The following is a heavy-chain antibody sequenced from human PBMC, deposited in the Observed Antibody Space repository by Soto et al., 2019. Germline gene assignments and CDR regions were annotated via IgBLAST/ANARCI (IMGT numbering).Heavy chain of an antibody. CDR1: GFTFSSYA. V-gene: IGHV3-30-3*01. CDR3: ARGRYYYDSSGYYDY. CDR2: ISYDGSNK. Sequence: GGSLRLSCAASGFTFSSYAMHWVRQAPGKGLEWVAVISYDGSNKYYAGSVKGRFTISRDNSKNTLYLQMNSLRAEDTAVYYCARGRYYYDSSGYYDYWGQGTLVTVSS. D-gene: IGHD3-22*01. J-gene: IGHJ4*02.